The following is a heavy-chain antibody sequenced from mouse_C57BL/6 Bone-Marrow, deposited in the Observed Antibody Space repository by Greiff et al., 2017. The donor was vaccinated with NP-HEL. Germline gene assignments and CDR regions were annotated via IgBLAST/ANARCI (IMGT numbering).Heavy chain of an antibody. Sequence: VQLKESGAELVRPGASVKLSCTASGFNIKDDYMHWVKQRPEQGLEWIGWIDPENGDTEYASKFQGKATITADTSSNTAYLQLSSLTSDDTAVYYCTTWDLDYWGQGTTLTVSS. V-gene: IGHV14-4*01. D-gene: IGHD4-1*01. CDR1: GFNIKDDY. CDR3: TTWDLDY. CDR2: IDPENGDT. J-gene: IGHJ2*01.